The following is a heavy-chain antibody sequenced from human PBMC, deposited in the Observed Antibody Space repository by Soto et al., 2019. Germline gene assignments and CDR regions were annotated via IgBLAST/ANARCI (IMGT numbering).Heavy chain of an antibody. Sequence: EVQLVESGGGLVQPGGSLRLSCAASGFSFSTYEMMWVRQAPGKGLEWVSYIGTSGGPTYYADSVKGRFTISRDDSKNTAYLQMNSLKTEDTAVYYCTRQRGYSSGQCWFDPWGQGTLVTVSS. CDR1: GFSFSTYE. D-gene: IGHD5-18*01. CDR3: TRQRGYSSGQCWFDP. J-gene: IGHJ5*02. V-gene: IGHV3-48*03. CDR2: IGTSGGPT.